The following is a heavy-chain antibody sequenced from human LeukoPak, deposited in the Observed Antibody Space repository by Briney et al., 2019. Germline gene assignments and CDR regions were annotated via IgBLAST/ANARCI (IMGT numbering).Heavy chain of an antibody. CDR3: ARVGSAGFSDY. J-gene: IGHJ4*02. CDR1: GYTFTSYG. V-gene: IGHV1-69*05. Sequence: SVKVSCKASGYTFTSYGISWVRQAPGQGLEWMGGIIPIFGTANYAQKFQGRVTITTDESASTAYMELSSLRSEDTAVYYCARVGSAGFSDYWGQGTLVTVSS. D-gene: IGHD2/OR15-2a*01. CDR2: IIPIFGTA.